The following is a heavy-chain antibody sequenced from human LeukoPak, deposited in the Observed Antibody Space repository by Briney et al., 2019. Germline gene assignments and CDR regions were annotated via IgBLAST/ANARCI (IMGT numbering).Heavy chain of an antibody. CDR1: GYTFTGYY. CDR2: INPNSGGT. V-gene: IGHV1-2*02. J-gene: IGHJ4*02. D-gene: IGHD7-27*01. Sequence: ASVKFSCKASGYTFTGYYMHWVRQAPGQGLEWMGWINPNSGGTNYAQKFQGRVTMTRDTSISTAYMELSRLRSDDTAVYYCAREFANWGPGNYWGQGTLVTVSS. CDR3: AREFANWGPGNY.